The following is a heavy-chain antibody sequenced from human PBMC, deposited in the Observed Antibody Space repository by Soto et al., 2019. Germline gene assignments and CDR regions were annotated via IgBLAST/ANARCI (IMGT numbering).Heavy chain of an antibody. Sequence: PSETLSLTCIVSGDSINNYEYYWTWIRQPPGEGLEWIGHIYYTGSTSYNPSLESRVSISLDTSRNQFSLKVNAVSAADSAVYYCARDRSNSPDLYDSWGQGTLVTVSS. V-gene: IGHV4-30-4*01. CDR1: GDSINNYEYY. J-gene: IGHJ4*02. CDR3: ARDRSNSPDLYDS. D-gene: IGHD1-1*01. CDR2: IYYTGST.